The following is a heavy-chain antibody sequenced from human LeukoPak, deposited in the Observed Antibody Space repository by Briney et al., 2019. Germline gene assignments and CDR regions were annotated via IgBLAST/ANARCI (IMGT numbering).Heavy chain of an antibody. CDR2: INQDGRDT. CDR3: ARERTPPHYYYYGMDV. CDR1: GFTFSSYA. Sequence: GGSLRLSCAASGFTFSSYAMHWVRQAPGKGLEWVANINQDGRDTRYVDSVKGRFTISRDNSKNTLYLQMNSLRAEDTAVYYCARERTPPHYYYYGMDVWGQGTTVTVSS. V-gene: IGHV3-30*04. J-gene: IGHJ6*02.